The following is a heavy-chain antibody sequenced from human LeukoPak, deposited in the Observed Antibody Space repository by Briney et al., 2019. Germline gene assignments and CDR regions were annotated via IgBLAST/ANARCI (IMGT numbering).Heavy chain of an antibody. CDR3: ARELRDSSGWSKVRFDY. D-gene: IGHD6-19*01. V-gene: IGHV3-48*03. J-gene: IGHJ4*01. CDR1: GFTFSSYE. Sequence: PGGSLRLSCEASGFTFSSYEMNWVRQAPGKGLEWISYINTRGSTIYYADSVKGRFTISRDNAKNSLYLQMNSLRVEDTAVYYCARELRDSSGWSKVRFDYWGHGALVTVSS. CDR2: INTRGSTI.